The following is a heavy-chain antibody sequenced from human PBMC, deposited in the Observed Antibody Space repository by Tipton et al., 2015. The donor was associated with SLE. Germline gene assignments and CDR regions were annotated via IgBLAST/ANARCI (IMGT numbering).Heavy chain of an antibody. D-gene: IGHD3-16*01. CDR3: ARRSGGWGEFDY. CDR2: IYYSGST. J-gene: IGHJ4*02. Sequence: TLSLTCTVSGGSISSYYWSWIRQPPGKELEWIGYIYYSGSTNYNPSLKSRVTISVDTSKNQFSLKLSSVTAADTAVYYCARRSGGWGEFDYWGQGTLVTVSS. V-gene: IGHV4-59*08. CDR1: GGSISSYY.